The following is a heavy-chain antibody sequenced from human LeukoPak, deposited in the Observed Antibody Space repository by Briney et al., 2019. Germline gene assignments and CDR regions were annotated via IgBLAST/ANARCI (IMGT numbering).Heavy chain of an antibody. J-gene: IGHJ3*02. CDR1: GYTFASYG. CDR3: ARVGYCTNGVCYDAFDI. CDR2: ISAYNGNT. D-gene: IGHD2-8*01. Sequence: GASVKVSCKASGYTFASYGIGWVRQAPGQGLEWMGWISAYNGNTNYAQKLQGRVTMTTDTSTSTAYMELRSLRSDYTAVYYCARVGYCTNGVCYDAFDIWGQGTMVTVSS. V-gene: IGHV1-18*01.